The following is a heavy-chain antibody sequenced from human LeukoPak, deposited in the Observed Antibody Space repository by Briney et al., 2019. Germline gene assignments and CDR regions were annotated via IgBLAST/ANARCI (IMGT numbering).Heavy chain of an antibody. CDR1: GFSFDNYA. Sequence: GGSLRLSCVASGFSFDNYAMNWVRQAPGKGLEWVSVISGSSGSTFYADSVKGRFTISRDKSKNTLYLQMNSLRAEDTALYYCAKGAYDYIEIAYFDYWGQGSLVTVSS. J-gene: IGHJ4*02. V-gene: IGHV3-23*01. D-gene: IGHD5-12*01. CDR3: AKGAYDYIEIAYFDY. CDR2: ISGSSGST.